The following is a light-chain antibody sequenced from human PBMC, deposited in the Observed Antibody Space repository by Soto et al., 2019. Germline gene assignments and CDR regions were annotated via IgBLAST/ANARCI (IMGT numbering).Light chain of an antibody. J-gene: IGKJ4*01. CDR2: AAS. CDR1: QDIKNY. V-gene: IGKV1-27*01. Sequence: DIQVTQYPSSLSASVGDRVTITCRASQDIKNYLAWYQQKQGEIPKLLIYAASTLESGIPPRFSGSGSGTDFTLTINNLQPEDVETYYCQRYYNAPFTLGGGTKVDIK. CDR3: QRYYNAPFT.